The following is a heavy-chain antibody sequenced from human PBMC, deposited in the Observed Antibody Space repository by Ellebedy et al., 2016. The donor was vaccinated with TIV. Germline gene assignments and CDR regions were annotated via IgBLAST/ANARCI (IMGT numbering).Heavy chain of an antibody. CDR2: VYYSGSP. CDR3: ARTDPWQPIDD. V-gene: IGHV4-39*01. D-gene: IGHD2-21*02. CDR1: GGSVSTTRYY. Sequence: MPSETLSLTCTVSGGSVSTTRYYWAWIRQPPGEGLEWIGSVYYSGSPYYNPSFKSRVTMSADPSKNQFSMNLRTVTAADTAVYYCARTDPWQPIDDWGQGILVSVSS. J-gene: IGHJ4*02.